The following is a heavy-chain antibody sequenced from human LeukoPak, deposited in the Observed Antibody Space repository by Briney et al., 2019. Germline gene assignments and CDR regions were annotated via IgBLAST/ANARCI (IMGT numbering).Heavy chain of an antibody. J-gene: IGHJ4*02. CDR2: IIPILGIA. D-gene: IGHD2-2*01. CDR3: ARSGFNQLLFDY. V-gene: IGHV1-69*04. CDR1: GGTFSSYA. Sequence: SVKVSCKASGGTFSSYAISWVRQAPGQGLEWMGRIIPILGIANYAQKFQGRVTIAADKSTSTAYMELSSLRSEDTAVYYCARSGFNQLLFDYWGQGTLVTVSS.